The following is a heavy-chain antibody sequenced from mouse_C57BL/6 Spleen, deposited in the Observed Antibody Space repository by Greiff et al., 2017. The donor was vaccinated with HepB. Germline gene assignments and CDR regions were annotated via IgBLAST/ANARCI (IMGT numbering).Heavy chain of an antibody. J-gene: IGHJ3*01. CDR3: AREWDVGLAY. CDR1: GYAFSSSW. D-gene: IGHD4-1*01. V-gene: IGHV1-82*01. CDR2: IYPGDGDT. Sequence: QVQLQQSGPELVKPGASVKISCKASGYAFSSSWMNWVKQRPGKGLEWIGRIYPGDGDTNYNGKFKGKATLTADKSSSTAYMQLSSLTSEDSAVYFCAREWDVGLAYWGQGTLVTVSA.